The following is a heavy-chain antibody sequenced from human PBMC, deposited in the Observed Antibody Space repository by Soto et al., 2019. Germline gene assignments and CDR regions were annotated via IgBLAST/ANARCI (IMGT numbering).Heavy chain of an antibody. D-gene: IGHD2-15*01. Sequence: EVQLLESGGGLVQPGGSLRLSCAASGFTFSSYAMSWVRQAPGKGLEWVSAISGSGGGTYYADSVKGRFTNSRDNSDNALDLQMNSLRAEDTAVYYCAKRFTPGTSFPFDIWSQGTMVTGSS. CDR2: ISGSGGGT. CDR1: GFTFSSYA. V-gene: IGHV3-23*01. J-gene: IGHJ3*02. CDR3: AKRFTPGTSFPFDI.